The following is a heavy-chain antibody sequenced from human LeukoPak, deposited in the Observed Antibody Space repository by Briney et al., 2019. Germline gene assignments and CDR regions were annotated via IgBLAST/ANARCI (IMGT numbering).Heavy chain of an antibody. CDR1: GYTFTGYY. D-gene: IGHD5-24*01. CDR2: INPNSGGT. Sequence: ASVKVSCKASGYTFTGYYMHWVRQAPGQGLEWMGWINPNSGGTNYAQKFQGWVTMTRDTSISTAYMELSRLRSDDTAVYYCARAGEMATMDYYYGMDVWGQGTTVTVSS. CDR3: ARAGEMATMDYYYGMDV. V-gene: IGHV1-2*04. J-gene: IGHJ6*02.